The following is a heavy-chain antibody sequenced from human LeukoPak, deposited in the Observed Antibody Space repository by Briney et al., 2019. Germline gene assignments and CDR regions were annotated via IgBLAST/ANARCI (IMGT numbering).Heavy chain of an antibody. CDR3: ARGQPQRYSSGWYVNWFDP. V-gene: IGHV4-59*01. Sequence: DPSETLSLTCTVSGASISSYYWSWIRQPPGKGLEWIGYMYYSGTTKYNPSLKSRVTISIDTSKNQFSLKVNSLTAADTAVYYCARGQPQRYSSGWYVNWFDPWGQGTLVTVSS. J-gene: IGHJ5*02. CDR1: GASISSYY. CDR2: MYYSGTT. D-gene: IGHD6-19*01.